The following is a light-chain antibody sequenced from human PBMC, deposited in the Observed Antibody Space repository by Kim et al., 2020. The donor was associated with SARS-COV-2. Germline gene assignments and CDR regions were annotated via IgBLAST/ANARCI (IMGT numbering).Light chain of an antibody. CDR1: QSVSSY. Sequence: PGERATLSCRASQSVSSYLAWYQRTPGQAPRLLIYDASNRATGIPARFSGSESGTDFTLTISTLEPEDFAVYYCQQRSNWPPLFTFGPGTKVDIK. V-gene: IGKV3-11*01. J-gene: IGKJ3*01. CDR2: DAS. CDR3: QQRSNWPPLFT.